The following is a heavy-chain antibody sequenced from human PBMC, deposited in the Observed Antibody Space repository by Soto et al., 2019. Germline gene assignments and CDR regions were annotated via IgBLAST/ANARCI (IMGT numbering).Heavy chain of an antibody. CDR2: IWYDGSKK. CDR1: GFTFSSFG. Sequence: ESGGGVVQPGRSRRLSCAASGFTFSSFGMHWVRQAPGKGLEWVSLIWYDGSKKSYGDSVKGRFTISRDNSRNTVYLQMNSLRADDTAVYYCARDASYYSLWSGYYPSRNGMDVWGQGTTVTVSS. D-gene: IGHD3-3*01. V-gene: IGHV3-33*01. CDR3: ARDASYYSLWSGYYPSRNGMDV. J-gene: IGHJ6*02.